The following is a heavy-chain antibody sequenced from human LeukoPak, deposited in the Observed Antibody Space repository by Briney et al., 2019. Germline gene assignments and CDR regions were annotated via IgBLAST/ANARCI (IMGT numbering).Heavy chain of an antibody. CDR1: GGSISSYY. V-gene: IGHV4-59*01. CDR2: IYYSGST. J-gene: IGHJ4*02. CDR3: ARAEDTSVRGVPYIFDY. Sequence: PSETLSLTCTVSGGSISSYYWSWIRQPPGKGLEWIGYIYYSGSTNYNPSLKSRVTISVETSKNQFSLKLSSVTAAATAVYYCARAEDTSVRGVPYIFDYWGQGTLVTVSS. D-gene: IGHD3-10*01.